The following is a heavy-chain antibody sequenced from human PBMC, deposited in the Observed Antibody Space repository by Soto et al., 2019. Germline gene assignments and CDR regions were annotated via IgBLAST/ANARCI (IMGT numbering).Heavy chain of an antibody. Sequence: QVQLVQSGAEVKKPGASVKVSCKASGYTFTNYGISWVRQAPGQGLEWMGWINAYNGNTKSAQKLQDRAPLATTTATSTAYMALRRLRFDDTAVYYWARDAAAGLNDCWGQGTLVTVSS. V-gene: IGHV1-18*01. CDR2: INAYNGNT. J-gene: IGHJ4*02. CDR1: GYTFTNYG. D-gene: IGHD6-13*01. CDR3: ARDAAAGLNDC.